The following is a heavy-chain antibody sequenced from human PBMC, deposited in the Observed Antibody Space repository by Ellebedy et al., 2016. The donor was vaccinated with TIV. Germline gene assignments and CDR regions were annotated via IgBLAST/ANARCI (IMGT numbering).Heavy chain of an antibody. Sequence: GESPKISCAASGFTFSDHLMDWVRQAPGKGLEWVARTRNKLSGYTIEYAASVKARFTISRDDSKSSMYLQMNNLKIEDSAVYYCAGCSPGNIFENWGQGTLVTVSS. J-gene: IGHJ4*02. D-gene: IGHD2-15*01. CDR2: TRNKLSGYTI. V-gene: IGHV3-72*01. CDR1: GFTFSDHL. CDR3: AGCSPGNIFEN.